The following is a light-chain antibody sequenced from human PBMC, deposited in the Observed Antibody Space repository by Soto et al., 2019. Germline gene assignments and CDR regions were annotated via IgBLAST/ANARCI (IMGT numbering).Light chain of an antibody. CDR1: QSAGNF. J-gene: IGKJ5*01. Sequence: EIVMTQSPATLSVSPGAPASLSCRASQSAGNFLAWYQQKPGQAPRLLIYAASTRAAGIPARFSGSGSGTDFTLTISSLQSEDFAIYYCQQYYDWPITFGQGTRLEL. V-gene: IGKV3-15*01. CDR3: QQYYDWPIT. CDR2: AAS.